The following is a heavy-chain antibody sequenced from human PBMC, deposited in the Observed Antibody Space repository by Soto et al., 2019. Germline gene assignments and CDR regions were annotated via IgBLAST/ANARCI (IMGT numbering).Heavy chain of an antibody. CDR3: ASNYYGSGSYLGKNWFDP. Sequence: QVQLVQSGAEVKKPGSSVKVSCKASGGTFSSYTISWVRQAPGQGLEWMGRIIPILGIANYAQKFQGRVTITADKSTSTAYMELSSLRSEDTAVCYCASNYYGSGSYLGKNWFDPWGQGTLVTVSS. V-gene: IGHV1-69*02. CDR2: IIPILGIA. J-gene: IGHJ5*02. CDR1: GGTFSSYT. D-gene: IGHD3-10*01.